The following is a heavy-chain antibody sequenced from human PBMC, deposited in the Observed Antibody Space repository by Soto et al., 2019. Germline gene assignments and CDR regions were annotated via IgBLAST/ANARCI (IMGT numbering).Heavy chain of an antibody. CDR3: ARARDPSFNYGDYYYFDY. D-gene: IGHD4-17*01. CDR2: ISAYNGNT. J-gene: IGHJ4*02. CDR1: GYTFTSYG. V-gene: IGHV1-18*01. Sequence: VASVKVSCKASGYTFTSYGGSWVRQALGQGLEWMGWISAYNGNTNYAQKLQGRVTMTTDTSTSTAYMELRSLRSDDTAVYYCARARDPSFNYGDYYYFDYWGQGTLLTVSS.